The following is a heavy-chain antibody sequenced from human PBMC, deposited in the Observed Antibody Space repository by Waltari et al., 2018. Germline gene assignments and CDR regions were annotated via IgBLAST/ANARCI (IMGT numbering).Heavy chain of an antibody. CDR3: ASEPFYAR. Sequence: QVQLVQSGAEVKKPGASVRVSCTASGYTFATYDINWVRQAPGQGLEYMGWMNPNSGNTGYAQKFQGRLTFTGDTSISTAYMELSSLTSEDTAVYYRASEPFYARWGQGTLVTVSS. J-gene: IGHJ4*02. CDR2: MNPNSGNT. V-gene: IGHV1-8*02. D-gene: IGHD2-2*01. CDR1: GYTFATYD.